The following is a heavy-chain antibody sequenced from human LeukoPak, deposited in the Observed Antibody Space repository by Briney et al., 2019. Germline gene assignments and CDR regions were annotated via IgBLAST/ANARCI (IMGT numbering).Heavy chain of an antibody. J-gene: IGHJ4*02. CDR3: ARPTSSGWYYFDY. CDR1: GGSIRSVSYY. Sequence: SETLSLTCTVSGGSIRSVSYYWGWIRQPPGKGLEWIGSIYYSGSTYYNPSLKSRVTISVDTSKNQFSLKLTSVTAADTAVYYCARPTSSGWYYFDYWGQGTLVTVSS. CDR2: IYYSGST. D-gene: IGHD6-19*01. V-gene: IGHV4-39*01.